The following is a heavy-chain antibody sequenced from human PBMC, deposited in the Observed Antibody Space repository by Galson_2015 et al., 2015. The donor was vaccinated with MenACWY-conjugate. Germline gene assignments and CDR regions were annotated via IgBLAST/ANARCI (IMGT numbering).Heavy chain of an antibody. D-gene: IGHD3-16*01. V-gene: IGHV1-18*01. CDR1: GYTFSDSG. J-gene: IGHJ6*04. CDR3: ARASTGLSSRFLDV. CDR2: ISASTGNT. Sequence: SVKVSCKASGYTFSDSGVTWVRQAPGQGLEWMGWISASTGNTNYEQKFYGRVTMTTDTSTNTAFMELRSLRSDDTAVYFCARASTGLSSRFLDVWGNGTTVTVSS.